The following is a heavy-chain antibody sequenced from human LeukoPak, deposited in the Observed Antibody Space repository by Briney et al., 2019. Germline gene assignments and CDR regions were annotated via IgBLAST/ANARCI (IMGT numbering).Heavy chain of an antibody. D-gene: IGHD3-22*01. Sequence: SETLSLTCTVSGGSISSYYWGWIRQPPGKGLEWIGSIYYSGSTYYNPSLKSRVTISVDTSKNQFSLKLSSVTAADTAVYYCASYSSGYLGFDYWGQGTLVTVSS. V-gene: IGHV4-39*07. CDR2: IYYSGST. J-gene: IGHJ4*02. CDR1: GGSISSYY. CDR3: ASYSSGYLGFDY.